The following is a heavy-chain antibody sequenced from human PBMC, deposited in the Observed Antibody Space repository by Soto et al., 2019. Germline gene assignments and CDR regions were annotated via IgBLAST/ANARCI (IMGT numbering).Heavy chain of an antibody. J-gene: IGHJ4*02. CDR1: GGSITISGYF. V-gene: IGHV4-39*01. Sequence: SETLSLTCTVSGGSITISGYFWGWVRQPPGEGLEWIQSMSYSGTTYFNPSLKSRVTLSLDTSKSQFSLKLTSMTAADTAVYYCVRSTTTSCFGYWGQGIQVTVSS. CDR3: VRSTTTSCFGY. CDR2: MSYSGTT.